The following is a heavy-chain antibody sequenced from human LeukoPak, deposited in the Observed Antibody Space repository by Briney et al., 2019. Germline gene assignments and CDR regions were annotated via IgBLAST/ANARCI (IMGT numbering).Heavy chain of an antibody. J-gene: IGHJ4*02. V-gene: IGHV4-59*01. Sequence: SETPSLTCSVSGGSMSSYYWSWIRQSPGKGLEWIGYIYHSGSTDYNSSLKSRVTISEDTSKKQFSLKVSSVTAADTAVYYCARLTQWQQLAKFDYWGQGTLVTVSS. D-gene: IGHD6-13*01. CDR1: GGSMSSYY. CDR3: ARLTQWQQLAKFDY. CDR2: IYHSGST.